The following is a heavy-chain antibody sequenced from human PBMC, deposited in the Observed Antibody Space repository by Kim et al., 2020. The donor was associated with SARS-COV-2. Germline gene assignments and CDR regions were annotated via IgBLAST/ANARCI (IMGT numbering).Heavy chain of an antibody. CDR3: ARDWGYSGYDYSYYYGMDV. CDR2: ISSNGSTI. V-gene: IGHV3-48*03. Sequence: GGSLRLSCAASGFTFSSYEMNWVRQAPGKGLEWVSYISSNGSTIYYADSVKGRFTISRDNAKNSLYLQMNSLRAEDTAVYYCARDWGYSGYDYSYYYGMDVCGQETTVTVSS. CDR1: GFTFSSYE. J-gene: IGHJ6*02. D-gene: IGHD5-12*01.